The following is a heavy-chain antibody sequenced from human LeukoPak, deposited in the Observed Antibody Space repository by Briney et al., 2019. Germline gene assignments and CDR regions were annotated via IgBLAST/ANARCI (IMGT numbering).Heavy chain of an antibody. V-gene: IGHV4-31*03. CDR1: GGSISRGENY. CDR2: IYYTGRT. J-gene: IGHJ3*02. CDR3: ARDRSGSSSLNAFDI. Sequence: SETLSLTCTVSGGSISRGENYWSWIRQHPGKGLECIGYIYYTGRTYYNPPLKSRVTISIDTSRSQFSLRLSSVTAADTAVYYCARDRSGSSSLNAFDIWGQGTMVTVSS. D-gene: IGHD3-10*01.